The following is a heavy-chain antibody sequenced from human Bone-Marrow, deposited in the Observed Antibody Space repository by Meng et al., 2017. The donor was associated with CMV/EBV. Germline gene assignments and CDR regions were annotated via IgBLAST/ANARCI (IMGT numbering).Heavy chain of an antibody. CDR1: VLSLSTSGVG. Sequence: IYLTEPAHTLVTPTQTITLTCTFSVLSLSTSGVGVGWIRQPPGKALEWLALIYWDDDKRYSPSLKSRLTITKDTSTNQVVLTMTNMDPVDTATYYCAHRPSGYSSSWFDYWGQGTLVTVSS. V-gene: IGHV2-5*02. CDR2: IYWDDDK. D-gene: IGHD6-13*01. CDR3: AHRPSGYSSSWFDY. J-gene: IGHJ4*02.